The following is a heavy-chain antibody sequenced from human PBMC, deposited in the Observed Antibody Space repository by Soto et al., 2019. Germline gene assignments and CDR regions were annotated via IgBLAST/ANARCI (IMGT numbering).Heavy chain of an antibody. Sequence: PGGSLRLSCTASGFTFGDYPMTWFRQAPGKGLEWVGFIRSKAYGGTTEYAASVKGRFTISRDDSKTIAYLEMDSLKTEDTAVYYCARARGYSGYDSYYYHYAMDVWGHGTTVTVSS. J-gene: IGHJ6*02. CDR2: IRSKAYGGTT. D-gene: IGHD5-12*01. CDR3: ARARGYSGYDSYYYHYAMDV. CDR1: GFTFGDYP. V-gene: IGHV3-49*03.